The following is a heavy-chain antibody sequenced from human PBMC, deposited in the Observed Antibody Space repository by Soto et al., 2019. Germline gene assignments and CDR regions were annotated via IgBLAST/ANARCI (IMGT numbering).Heavy chain of an antibody. V-gene: IGHV5-51*01. Sequence: GESLKISCKGSGYSFAGYWIAWVRQMPGKVLELMGIIYPSDSDTRYRPSFQGQVTISADKSISSAYLQWSSLRASDTAMYYCARGGVSTRTFDYWGQGXPVTVYS. J-gene: IGHJ4*02. CDR1: GYSFAGYW. CDR2: IYPSDSDT. D-gene: IGHD3-3*01. CDR3: ARGGVSTRTFDY.